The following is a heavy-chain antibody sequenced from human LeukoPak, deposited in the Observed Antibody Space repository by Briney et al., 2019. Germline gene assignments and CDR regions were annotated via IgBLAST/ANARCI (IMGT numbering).Heavy chain of an antibody. Sequence: PGGSLRLSCAASGFIFGSYGMHWVRQAPGKGLEWVAFIRFDGSNKYYADSVKGRFTISRDSAKNSVYLYINSLRAEDTAVYYCASAVAAPDQDPPFDYWGQGTLVTVSS. CDR2: IRFDGSNK. CDR3: ASAVAAPDQDPPFDY. CDR1: GFIFGSYG. V-gene: IGHV3-30*02. D-gene: IGHD6-25*01. J-gene: IGHJ4*02.